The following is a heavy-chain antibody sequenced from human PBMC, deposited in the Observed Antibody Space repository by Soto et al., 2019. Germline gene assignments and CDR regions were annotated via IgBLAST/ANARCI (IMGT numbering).Heavy chain of an antibody. CDR2: ISAYNGNT. J-gene: IGHJ6*02. V-gene: IGHV1-18*01. D-gene: IGHD2-2*01. Sequence: QVQLVQSGAEVKKPGASVKVSCKASGYTFTSYGISWVRQAPGQGLEWMGWISAYNGNTNYAQKLQGRVTKTTDTATSTAYMELRSLRSDDTAVYYCARDPGYCSSTSCHSHYYYGMDVWGQGTTVTVSS. CDR1: GYTFTSYG. CDR3: ARDPGYCSSTSCHSHYYYGMDV.